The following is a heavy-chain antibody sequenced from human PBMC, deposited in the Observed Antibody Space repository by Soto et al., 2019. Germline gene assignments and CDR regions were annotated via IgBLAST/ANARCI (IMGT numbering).Heavy chain of an antibody. V-gene: IGHV3-30*18. Sequence: QVQLVESGGGVVQPGRSLRLSCAASGFTFSSYGMHWFRQAPGKGLEWVAVISYDGSNKYYADSVKGRFTISRDNSKNTLYLQMNSLRAEDTAVYYCAKSGRDSSGYYYFDYWGQGTLVTVSS. CDR1: GFTFSSYG. CDR2: ISYDGSNK. D-gene: IGHD3-22*01. J-gene: IGHJ4*02. CDR3: AKSGRDSSGYYYFDY.